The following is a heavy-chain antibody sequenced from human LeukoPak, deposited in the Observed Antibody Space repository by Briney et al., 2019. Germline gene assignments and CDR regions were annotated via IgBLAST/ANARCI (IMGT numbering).Heavy chain of an antibody. J-gene: IGHJ3*02. Sequence: PGESLKISWKGSGYRFSSYWIAWVRQVPRKGLEWVGIIHPRDYRTTYSPSFQGQVTISADKSISTAYLQWSSLKASDTAMYYCARRALPPAYCGGDCFDAFDIWGQGTMVTVSS. D-gene: IGHD2-21*02. V-gene: IGHV5-51*01. CDR2: IHPRDYRT. CDR1: GYRFSSYW. CDR3: ARRALPPAYCGGDCFDAFDI.